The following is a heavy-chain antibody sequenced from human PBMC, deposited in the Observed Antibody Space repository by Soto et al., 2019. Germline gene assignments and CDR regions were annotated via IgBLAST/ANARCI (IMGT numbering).Heavy chain of an antibody. Sequence: PGGSLRLSCAASGFTFSSYAMSWVRQAPGKGLEWVSSISGSGGTTYYADSVKGRFTISRDNSKNTLYLQMNSLRAEDTAVYYCAKYVVVTCYFDYGMDVWGQGTTVTVSS. CDR3: AKYVVVTCYFDYGMDV. J-gene: IGHJ6*02. D-gene: IGHD2-21*02. CDR2: ISGSGGTT. V-gene: IGHV3-23*01. CDR1: GFTFSSYA.